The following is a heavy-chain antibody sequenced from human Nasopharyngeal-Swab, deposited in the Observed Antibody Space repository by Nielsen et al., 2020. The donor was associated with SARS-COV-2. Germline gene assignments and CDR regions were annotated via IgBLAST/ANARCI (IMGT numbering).Heavy chain of an antibody. D-gene: IGHD3-3*01. CDR2: ISSSSTYI. CDR3: ARDGLDYDFWSAYFMDV. J-gene: IGHJ6*02. CDR1: GFTFSSYK. Sequence: GESLKISCAASGFTFSSYKMNWVRQAPGKGLEWVSTISSSSTYIYYADSVKGRFTISRDSAKNSLYLQMNSLRAEDTAVYYCARDGLDYDFWSAYFMDVWGQGTTVTISS. V-gene: IGHV3-21*01.